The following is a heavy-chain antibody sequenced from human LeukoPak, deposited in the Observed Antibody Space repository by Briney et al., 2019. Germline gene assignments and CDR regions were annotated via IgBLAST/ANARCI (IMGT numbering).Heavy chain of an antibody. Sequence: PSETLSLTRAVYGGSFSGYYWSWIRQPPGKGLEWIGEINHSGSTNYNPSLKSRVTISVDTSSNQFSLKLTSVTAADTAVYYCARETGGSYSIDYWGQGTLVTVSS. V-gene: IGHV4-34*01. CDR2: INHSGST. CDR3: ARETGGSYSIDY. J-gene: IGHJ4*02. CDR1: GGSFSGYY. D-gene: IGHD1-26*01.